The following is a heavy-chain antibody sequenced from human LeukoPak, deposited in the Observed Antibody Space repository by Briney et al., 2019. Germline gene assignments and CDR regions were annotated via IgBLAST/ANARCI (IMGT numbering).Heavy chain of an antibody. CDR1: GFTFSSYG. CDR3: AKDSSGYDSSGYYVPGDAFDI. D-gene: IGHD3-22*01. J-gene: IGHJ3*02. V-gene: IGHV3-30*18. Sequence: PGGSLRLSCAASGFTFSSYGMHWVRQAPGKGLEWVAVISYDGSNKYYADSVKGRFTISRDNSKNTLYLQMTSLRAEDTAVYYCAKDSSGYDSSGYYVPGDAFDIWGQGTMVTVSS. CDR2: ISYDGSNK.